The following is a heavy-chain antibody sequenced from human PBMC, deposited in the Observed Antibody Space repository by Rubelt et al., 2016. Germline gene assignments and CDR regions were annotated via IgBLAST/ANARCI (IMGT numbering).Heavy chain of an antibody. V-gene: IGHV3-23*01. CDR3: AKDRGDYWPPRFDP. Sequence: EVHLLDSGGGLVQPGGSLRLSCAASGFTFSTSAMTWVRQAPGKGLEWVSGISGSGGSTYYADSVKGRFTISRDNSKNTLYRQMGSLRAEETAVYYCAKDRGDYWPPRFDPWGQGTLVIVSS. CDR2: ISGSGGST. D-gene: IGHD5-12*01. CDR1: GFTFSTSA. J-gene: IGHJ5*02.